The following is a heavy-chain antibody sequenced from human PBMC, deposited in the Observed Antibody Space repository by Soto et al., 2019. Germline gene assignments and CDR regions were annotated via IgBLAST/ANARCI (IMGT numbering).Heavy chain of an antibody. V-gene: IGHV1-69*02. CDR3: ARSPFTYYYGSGSYYKAGDAFDI. CDR1: GGTFSSYT. CDR2: IIPILGIA. J-gene: IGHJ3*02. D-gene: IGHD3-10*01. Sequence: QVQLVQSGAEVKKPGSSVKVSCKASGGTFSSYTISWVRQAPGQGLEWMGRIIPILGIANYAQKFQGRVTITADKSTSTAYMELSSLRSEDTAVYYCARSPFTYYYGSGSYYKAGDAFDIWGQGTMVTVSS.